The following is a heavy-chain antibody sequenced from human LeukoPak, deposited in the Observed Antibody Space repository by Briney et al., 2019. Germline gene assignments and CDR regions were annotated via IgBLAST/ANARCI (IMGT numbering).Heavy chain of an antibody. Sequence: PGGSLRLSCEGSGFAFSSYDMGWVRQAPGKGLEWVSDISSSADTIYNANSVKGRFAISRDNAKKSLYLQMNGLRAEDTAVYYCARVSDLCGGDCYSDYWGQGTRVTVSS. J-gene: IGHJ4*02. CDR2: ISSSADTI. CDR1: GFAFSSYD. CDR3: ARVSDLCGGDCYSDY. V-gene: IGHV3-48*03. D-gene: IGHD2-21*02.